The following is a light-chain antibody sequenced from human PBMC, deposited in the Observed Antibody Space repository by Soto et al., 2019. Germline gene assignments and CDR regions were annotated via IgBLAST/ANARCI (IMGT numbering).Light chain of an antibody. Sequence: EIVLTQSPGTLSLSPGERATLSCRASQSVSSSYLAWYQQKPGQSPGLLIYGASSSATGIPDRFSLSESGTDFTLTISHLESDDFAVYSWQQYGSSPLTFGGGTKVEIK. CDR3: QQYGSSPLT. CDR2: GAS. V-gene: IGKV3-20*01. CDR1: QSVSSSY. J-gene: IGKJ4*01.